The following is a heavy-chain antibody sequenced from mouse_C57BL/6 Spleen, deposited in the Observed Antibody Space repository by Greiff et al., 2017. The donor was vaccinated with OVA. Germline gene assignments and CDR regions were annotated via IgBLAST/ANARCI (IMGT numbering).Heavy chain of an antibody. CDR1: GYTFTSYW. D-gene: IGHD2-3*01. CDR2: IHPNSGST. Sequence: VQLQQPGAELVKPGASVKLSCKASGYTFTSYWMHWVKQRPGQGLEWIGMIHPNSGSTNYNEKFKSKATLTVDKSSSTAYMQLSSLTSEDSAVYYCARDEGYGIYYYAMDYWGQGTSVTVSS. CDR3: ARDEGYGIYYYAMDY. V-gene: IGHV1-64*01. J-gene: IGHJ4*01.